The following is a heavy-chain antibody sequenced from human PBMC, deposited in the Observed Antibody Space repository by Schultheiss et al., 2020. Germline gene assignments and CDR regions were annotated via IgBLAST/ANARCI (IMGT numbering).Heavy chain of an antibody. D-gene: IGHD4-23*01. CDR2: IYPGDSDT. CDR3: ARRGAPPGNGWFDP. Sequence: GGSLRLSCKGSGYSFTSYWIGWVRQMPGKGLEWMGIIYPGDSDTRYSPSFQGQVTISADKSISTAYLQWSSLKASDTAMYYCARRGAPPGNGWFDPWGQGTLVTVSS. CDR1: GYSFTSYW. V-gene: IGHV5-51*01. J-gene: IGHJ5*02.